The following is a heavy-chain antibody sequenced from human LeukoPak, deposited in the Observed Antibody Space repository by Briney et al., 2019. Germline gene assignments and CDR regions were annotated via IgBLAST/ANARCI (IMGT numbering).Heavy chain of an antibody. CDR2: IKQDGGEK. D-gene: IGHD2-15*01. V-gene: IGHV3-7*01. CDR3: ARTPRYCSGGSCYSVYFQH. CDR1: GFTFSNYW. J-gene: IGHJ1*01. Sequence: PGGSLRLSCAASGFTFSNYWMSWVRQAPGKGLEWVASIKQDGGEKYYVDSVKGRFTISRDNAKNSLYMQMNSLRAEDTAVYYCARTPRYCSGGSCYSVYFQHWGQGTLVTVSS.